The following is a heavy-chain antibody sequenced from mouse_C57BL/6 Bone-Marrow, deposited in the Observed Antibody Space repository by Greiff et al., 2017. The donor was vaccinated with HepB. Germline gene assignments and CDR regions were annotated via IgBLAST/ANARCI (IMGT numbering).Heavy chain of an antibody. Sequence: QVQLQQSGPELVKPGASVKISCKASGYAFSRSWMNWVKQRPGKGLEWIGRIYPGDGDTNYNGKFKGKATLTADKSSSTAYMQLSSLTSEDSAVYFCAREGGYFDYWGQGTTLTVSS. J-gene: IGHJ2*01. CDR2: IYPGDGDT. CDR1: GYAFSRSW. CDR3: AREGGYFDY. V-gene: IGHV1-82*01.